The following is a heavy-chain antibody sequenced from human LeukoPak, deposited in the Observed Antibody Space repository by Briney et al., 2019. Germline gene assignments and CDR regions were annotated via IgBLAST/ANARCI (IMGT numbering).Heavy chain of an antibody. D-gene: IGHD4-17*01. CDR2: VYSSGSS. CDR3: ARHKDDYDDYVWTY. Sequence: SETLSLTCTVSGVSISSSPYYWGWNRQPPGKGLEWIGSVYSSGSSYYNPSLKSRVTIFVDTSKNQFSLKVTSVTAADTATYYCARHKDDYDDYVWTYWGQGTLVTVSS. J-gene: IGHJ4*02. CDR1: GVSISSSPYY. V-gene: IGHV4-39*01.